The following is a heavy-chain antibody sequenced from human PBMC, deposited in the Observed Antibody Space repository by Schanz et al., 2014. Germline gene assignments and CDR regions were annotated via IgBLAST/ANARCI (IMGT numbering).Heavy chain of an antibody. CDR3: ATEGPRGTRHPINYYYAMDN. CDR2: ISSSSSYI. Sequence: EVQLVESGGGLVKPGGSLRLSCAASGFTFSTYYMNWVRQAPGKGLEWVSSISSSSSYISYADSVKGRFTISRDNAKNSVFLQMNRLRAEDTAVYYCATEGPRGTRHPINYYYAMDNWAKGPRSQS. V-gene: IGHV3-21*02. J-gene: IGHJ6*02. D-gene: IGHD6-6*01. CDR1: GFTFSTYY.